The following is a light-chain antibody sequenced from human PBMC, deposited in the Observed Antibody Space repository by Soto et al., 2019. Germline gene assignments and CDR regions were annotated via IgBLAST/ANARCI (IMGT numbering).Light chain of an antibody. J-gene: IGKJ5*01. CDR2: AAS. CDR1: QSVSSN. V-gene: IGKV3-15*01. CDR3: QQNNNWPPIT. Sequence: EILMTQSPATLSVSPGERATLSCRSSQSVSSNLAWYQQKPGQATRLLIYAASTRSTGVPARFSGSGSGTEFTLTISSLQSEDFAVYYCQQNNNWPPITFGQGTRLEI.